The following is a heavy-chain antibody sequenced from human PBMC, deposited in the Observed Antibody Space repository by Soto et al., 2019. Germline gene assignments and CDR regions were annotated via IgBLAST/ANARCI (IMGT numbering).Heavy chain of an antibody. CDR3: ARLGTSFDS. D-gene: IGHD6-13*01. CDR2: IYYTGNT. Sequence: SETLSLTCTVSGGSFSSSSYHWGWIRQPPGKGLEWIATIYYTGNTFYNPSLKSRVTISVDTSKNQFSLKLSSVTAADTAVYYCARLGTSFDSWGQGTLVTSPQ. CDR1: GGSFSSSSYH. V-gene: IGHV4-39*01. J-gene: IGHJ4*02.